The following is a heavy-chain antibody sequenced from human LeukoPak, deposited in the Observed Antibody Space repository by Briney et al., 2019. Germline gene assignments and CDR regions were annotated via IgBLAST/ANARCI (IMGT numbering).Heavy chain of an antibody. CDR1: GYMFSDYA. J-gene: IGHJ4*02. CDR3: ARDRAYGSRGWYFDYYDY. Sequence: GGSLRLSCVASGYMFSDYAMHWVRQAPGKGLEYVSAISTDGSKTSHANSLKGRFTISRDNSKNTLYLHMGSLRVEDMAVYYCARDRAYGSRGWYFDYYDYWGQGTLVTVSS. D-gene: IGHD6-19*01. CDR2: ISTDGSKT. V-gene: IGHV3-64*01.